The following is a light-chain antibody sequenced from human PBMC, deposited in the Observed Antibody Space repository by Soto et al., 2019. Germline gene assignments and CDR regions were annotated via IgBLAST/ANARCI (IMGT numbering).Light chain of an antibody. J-gene: IGLJ3*02. V-gene: IGLV2-8*01. CDR2: AVT. CDR3: SSYADFNNVL. Sequence: QSALTQPPSASGSPGQSVTISCTGTSSDLRDSDFISWYQLYPGKAPKLMIYAVTKRPSGVPDRFSGSKSVNMAYLTVSGLQAEDEAEYYCSSYADFNNVLFGGGTKVTVL. CDR1: SSDLRDSDF.